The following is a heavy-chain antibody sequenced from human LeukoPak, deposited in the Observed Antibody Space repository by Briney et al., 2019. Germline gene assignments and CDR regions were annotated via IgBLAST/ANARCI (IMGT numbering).Heavy chain of an antibody. Sequence: SETLSLTCTVSGGSISRYYWSWIRQPPGKGLEWIGYIYYSGTINYNPSLESQVTISVDMSKNQFSLQLTSVTAADTAVYYCARDGIQLPLDAFDIWGQGTMVTVSS. CDR2: IYYSGTI. D-gene: IGHD5-18*01. CDR1: GGSISRYY. CDR3: ARDGIQLPLDAFDI. J-gene: IGHJ3*02. V-gene: IGHV4-59*01.